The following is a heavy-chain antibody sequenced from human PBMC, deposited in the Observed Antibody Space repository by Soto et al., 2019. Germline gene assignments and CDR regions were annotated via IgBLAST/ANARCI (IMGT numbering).Heavy chain of an antibody. D-gene: IGHD5-12*01. J-gene: IGHJ6*02. CDR2: ISSSSSTI. CDR3: AVSYVDIVATIDNMDV. Sequence: LRLSCAASGFTFSSYSMNWVRQAPGKGLEWVSYISSSSSTIYYADSVKGRFTISRDNAKNSLYLQMNSLRDEDTAVYYCAVSYVDIVATIDNMDVWGQGTTVTVSS. CDR1: GFTFSSYS. V-gene: IGHV3-48*02.